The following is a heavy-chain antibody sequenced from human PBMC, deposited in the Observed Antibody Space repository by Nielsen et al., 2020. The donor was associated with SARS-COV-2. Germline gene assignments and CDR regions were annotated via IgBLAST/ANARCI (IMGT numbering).Heavy chain of an antibody. J-gene: IGHJ3*02. CDR3: ARDSYYYDSSGYYWGAFDI. V-gene: IGHV3-9*01. CDR1: GFTFDDYA. CDR2: ISWNSGSI. Sequence: GGSLRLSCAASGFTFDDYAMHWVRQAPGKGLEWVSGISWNSGSIGYADSVKGRFTISRDNAKNSLYLQMNSLRAEDTAVYYCARDSYYYDSSGYYWGAFDIWGQGTMVTVSS. D-gene: IGHD3-22*01.